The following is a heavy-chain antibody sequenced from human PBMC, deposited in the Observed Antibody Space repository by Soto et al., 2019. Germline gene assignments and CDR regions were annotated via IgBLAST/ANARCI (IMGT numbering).Heavy chain of an antibody. CDR1: GFTFSSYS. CDR3: ATEPGIAAAGPRQAIY. D-gene: IGHD6-13*01. Sequence: PGGSLRLSCAASGFTFSSYSMNWVRQAPGKGLEWVSSISSSSSYIYYADSVKGRFTISRDNAKNSLYPQMNSLRAEDTAVYYCATEPGIAAAGPRQAIYWGQGTLVTVSS. V-gene: IGHV3-21*01. J-gene: IGHJ4*02. CDR2: ISSSSSYI.